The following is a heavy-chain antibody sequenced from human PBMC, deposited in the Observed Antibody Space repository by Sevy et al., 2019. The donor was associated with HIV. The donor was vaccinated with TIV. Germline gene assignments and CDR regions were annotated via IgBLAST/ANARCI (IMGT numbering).Heavy chain of an antibody. CDR1: GGSISSGDYY. Sequence: SETLSLTCTVSGGSISSGDYYWSWICQPPGKGLEWIGYIYYSGSTYYNPSLKSRVTISVDTSKNQFSLKLSSVTAADTAVYYCARDEIVATVFDYWGQGTLVTVSS. J-gene: IGHJ4*02. CDR3: ARDEIVATVFDY. CDR2: IYYSGST. D-gene: IGHD5-12*01. V-gene: IGHV4-30-4*01.